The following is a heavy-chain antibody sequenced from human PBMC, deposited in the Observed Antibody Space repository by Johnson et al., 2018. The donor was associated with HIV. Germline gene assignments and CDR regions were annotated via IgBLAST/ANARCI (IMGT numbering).Heavy chain of an antibody. D-gene: IGHD6-6*01. Sequence: VQLVESGGGVVQPGRSLRLSCAASGFTFSSYGMHWVRQAPGKGLEWVAVISYDGSNKYYADSVKGRFTISRDNSKNTLNLQMNSLRAEDTAVYYCASHVGSSVGSAFDIWGQGTMVTVSS. CDR2: ISYDGSNK. CDR1: GFTFSSYG. V-gene: IGHV3-30*03. CDR3: ASHVGSSVGSAFDI. J-gene: IGHJ3*02.